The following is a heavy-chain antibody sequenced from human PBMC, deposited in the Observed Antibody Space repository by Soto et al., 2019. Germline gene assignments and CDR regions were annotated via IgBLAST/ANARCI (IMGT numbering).Heavy chain of an antibody. CDR2: INGGNGIT. J-gene: IGHJ6*02. CDR1: GYTFSSHA. Sequence: QVHLVQSGAEVKKPGASVKVSCKAFGYTFSSHAIHWVRQAPGQRPEWMGWINGGNGITRYAQNFQARVTLTRDTYARTTDMELSSLKSESTAVYYCARYTYHSGGVPYNSMDVWGQGTTVTVSS. CDR3: ARYTYHSGGVPYNSMDV. D-gene: IGHD1-1*01. V-gene: IGHV1-3*01.